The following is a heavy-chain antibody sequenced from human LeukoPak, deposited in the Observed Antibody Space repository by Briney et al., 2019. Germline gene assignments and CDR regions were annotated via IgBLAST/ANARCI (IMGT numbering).Heavy chain of an antibody. D-gene: IGHD4-23*01. CDR3: ARATGNSDHSPQEPIDLYFDL. CDR2: IIPIFGAA. Sequence: GSSVKVSCKASGGTFSSYAISWVQQAPGQGLEWMGGIIPIFGAANYAQKFQGRVTITADESTSTAYMELRSLRSEDTAVYYCARATGNSDHSPQEPIDLYFDLWGRGTLVTVSS. J-gene: IGHJ2*01. CDR1: GGTFSSYA. V-gene: IGHV1-69*01.